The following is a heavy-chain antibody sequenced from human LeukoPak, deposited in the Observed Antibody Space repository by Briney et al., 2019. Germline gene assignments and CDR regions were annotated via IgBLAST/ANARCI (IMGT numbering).Heavy chain of an antibody. Sequence: ETLSLTFAVSGGSISSSYWWTWVRQPPGKGLEWVANIKQDGSEKYCVDSVKGRFTISRDNAKNSLYLQMNSLRAEDTAVYYCARGRYCSSTSCYRTFDYWGQGTLVTVSS. V-gene: IGHV3-7*01. CDR2: IKQDGSEK. J-gene: IGHJ4*02. CDR1: GGSISSSYW. CDR3: ARGRYCSSTSCYRTFDY. D-gene: IGHD2-2*01.